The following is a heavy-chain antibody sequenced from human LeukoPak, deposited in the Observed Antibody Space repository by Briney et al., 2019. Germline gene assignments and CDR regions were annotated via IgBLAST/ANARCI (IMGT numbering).Heavy chain of an antibody. Sequence: SETLALTCAVYGGSFSGYYWSWIRQPPGKGLEWIGEINHSGSTNYNPSLKSRVTISVDTSKNQFSLKLSSVTAADTAVYYCARGEYQLLYPTPYFDYWGQGTLVTVSS. V-gene: IGHV4-34*01. CDR3: ARGEYQLLYPTPYFDY. CDR2: INHSGST. J-gene: IGHJ4*02. D-gene: IGHD2-2*02. CDR1: GGSFSGYY.